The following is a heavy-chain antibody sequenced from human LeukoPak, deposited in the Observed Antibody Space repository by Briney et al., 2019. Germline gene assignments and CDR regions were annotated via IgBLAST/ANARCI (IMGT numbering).Heavy chain of an antibody. D-gene: IGHD5-18*01. CDR3: AKDRFFGGYSYGSYYFDY. Sequence: AGGSLRLSCAASGSGFIFSNYGMRWVRQAPGKGLEWVSAISGSGGSTYYADSVKGRFTISRDNSKNTLYLQMNSLRAEDTAVYYCAKDRFFGGYSYGSYYFDYWGQGTLVTVSS. V-gene: IGHV3-23*01. CDR2: ISGSGGST. J-gene: IGHJ4*02. CDR1: GSGFIFSNYG.